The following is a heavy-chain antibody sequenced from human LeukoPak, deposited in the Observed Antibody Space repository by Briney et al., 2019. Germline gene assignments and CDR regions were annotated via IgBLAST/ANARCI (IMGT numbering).Heavy chain of an antibody. J-gene: IGHJ4*02. Sequence: SETLSLTCTVSGGSISSSSYYWGWIRQPPGKGLEWIGSIYYSGSTYYNPSLKSRVTISVDTSKNQFSLKLSSVTAADTAVYYCARHNWNSIPRPYFDYWGQGTLVTVSS. CDR1: GGSISSSSYY. CDR2: IYYSGST. CDR3: ARHNWNSIPRPYFDY. D-gene: IGHD1/OR15-1a*01. V-gene: IGHV4-39*01.